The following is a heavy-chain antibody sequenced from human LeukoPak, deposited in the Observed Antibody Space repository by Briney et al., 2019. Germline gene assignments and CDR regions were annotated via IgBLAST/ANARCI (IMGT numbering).Heavy chain of an antibody. D-gene: IGHD2-21*02. J-gene: IGHJ2*01. Sequence: PGGSLRLSCAASGFTFSSYAMSWVRQAPGKGLEWVSAISGSGGSTYYADSVKGRFTISRDNSKNTPYLQMNSLRAEDTAVYYCATAGYCGGDCYSAPDLWGRGTLVTVSS. CDR2: ISGSGGST. CDR1: GFTFSSYA. CDR3: ATAGYCGGDCYSAPDL. V-gene: IGHV3-23*01.